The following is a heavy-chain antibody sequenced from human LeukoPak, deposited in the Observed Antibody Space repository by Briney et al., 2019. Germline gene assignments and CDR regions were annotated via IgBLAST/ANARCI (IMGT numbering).Heavy chain of an antibody. CDR2: INHSGST. Sequence: KVSETLSLTCAVYGGSFSGYYWSWIRQPPGKGLEWIGEINHSGSTNYNPSLKSRVTISVDTSKNQFSLKLTSVTAADTAVYYGARGGVIWSWGYWGRGTLVTVSS. CDR1: GGSFSGYY. D-gene: IGHD3-10*01. V-gene: IGHV4-34*01. J-gene: IGHJ4*02. CDR3: ARGGVIWSWGY.